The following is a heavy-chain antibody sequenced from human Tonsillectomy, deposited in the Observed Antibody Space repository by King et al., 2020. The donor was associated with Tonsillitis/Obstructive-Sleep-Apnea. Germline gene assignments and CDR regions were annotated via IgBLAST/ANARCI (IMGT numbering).Heavy chain of an antibody. CDR3: ASGVVASAAMRSNYHYYGMDV. V-gene: IGHV1-2*02. Sequence: VQLVESGAEVKKPGASVKVSCKASGYTFTGYYMHWVRQAPGQGLEWMGWINPNSGGTNYAQKFQGRVTMTRDTSISTAYMELCRLRADDTAVYYCASGVVASAAMRSNYHYYGMDVWGQGTTVTVSS. CDR1: GYTFTGYY. CDR2: INPNSGGT. D-gene: IGHD2-2*01. J-gene: IGHJ6*02.